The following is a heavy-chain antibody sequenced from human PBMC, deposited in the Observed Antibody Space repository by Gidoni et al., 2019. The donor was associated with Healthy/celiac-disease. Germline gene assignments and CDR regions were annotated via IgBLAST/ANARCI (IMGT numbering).Heavy chain of an antibody. D-gene: IGHD7-27*01. CDR3: ARDGDGFLDY. CDR1: GFTFRSYS. CDR2: ISSSSSTI. Sequence: EVQLVESGGGLVQPGGSLRLSCAASGFTFRSYSMNWVRQAPGKGLEWGSYISSSSSTIYYADSVKGRFTISRDNAKNSLYLQMNSLRAEDTAVYYCARDGDGFLDYWGQGTLVTVSS. V-gene: IGHV3-48*01. J-gene: IGHJ4*02.